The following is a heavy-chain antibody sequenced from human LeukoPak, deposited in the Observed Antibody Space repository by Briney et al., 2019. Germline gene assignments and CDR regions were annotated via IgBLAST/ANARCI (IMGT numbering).Heavy chain of an antibody. D-gene: IGHD3-10*01. CDR3: AREWAYYYGSGSQYAFDI. J-gene: IGHJ3*02. CDR1: EFTFDSYA. CDR2: IYSGGST. Sequence: GGSLRLSCAASEFTFDSYAMHWVRQAPGKGLEWVSVIYSGGSTYYADSVKGRFTISRDNSKNTLYLQMNSLRAEDTAVYYCAREWAYYYGSGSQYAFDIWGQGTMVTASS. V-gene: IGHV3-66*01.